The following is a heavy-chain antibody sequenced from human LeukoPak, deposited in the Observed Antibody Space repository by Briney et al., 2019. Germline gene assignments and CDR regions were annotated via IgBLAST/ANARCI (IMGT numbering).Heavy chain of an antibody. J-gene: IGHJ4*02. Sequence: GRSLRLSCAPSGFTFDDYAVHWVRQARGEGLVWVTYISWNRGSIGYADCVEARYTLSRANAKNSLYVKLNRVRAGEALLYYCAKDIESSFGRAAAGCDYWGQGTLVSVSS. D-gene: IGHD6-13*01. CDR2: ISWNRGSI. CDR1: GFTFDDYA. CDR3: AKDIESSFGRAAAGCDY. V-gene: IGHV3-9*01.